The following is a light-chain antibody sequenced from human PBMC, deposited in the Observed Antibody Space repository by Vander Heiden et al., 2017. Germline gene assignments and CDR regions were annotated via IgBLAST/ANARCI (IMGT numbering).Light chain of an antibody. CDR3: QQYGSSSWT. Sequence: EIVLTQSPGTLSLSPGERATLLCRASQSVSSSYLAWYQQKPGQAPRLLIYGASSRATGIPDRFSGSGSGTDFTLTISRLEPEDFAVYYCQQYGSSSWTFGQGTKVEIK. CDR2: GAS. V-gene: IGKV3-20*01. J-gene: IGKJ1*01. CDR1: QSVSSSY.